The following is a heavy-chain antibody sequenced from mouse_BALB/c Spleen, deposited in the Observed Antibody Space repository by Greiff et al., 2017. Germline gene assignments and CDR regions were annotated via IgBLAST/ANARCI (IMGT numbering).Heavy chain of an antibody. V-gene: IGHV3-8*02. J-gene: IGHJ1*01. CDR2: ISYSGST. Sequence: DVKVEESGPSLVKPSQTLSLTCSVTGDSITSGYWNWIRKFPGNKLEYMGYISYSGSTYYNPSLKSRISISRDTSKNQYYLQLKSVTTEDTATYYCAGVYYDWDCDGWGAGTTVTVSS. CDR3: AGVYYDWDCDG. CDR1: GDSITSGY. D-gene: IGHD1-1*01.